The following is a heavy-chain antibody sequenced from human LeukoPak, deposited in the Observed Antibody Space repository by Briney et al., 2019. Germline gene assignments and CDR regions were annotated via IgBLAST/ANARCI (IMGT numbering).Heavy chain of an antibody. J-gene: IGHJ6*02. D-gene: IGHD3-10*01. CDR2: INSDGSST. CDR1: GFTFSSYW. Sequence: PGGSLRLSCAASGFTFSSYWMHWVRQAPGKGLVWVSRINSDGSSTSYADSVKGRFTISRDNAKNTLYLQMNSLRAEDTAVYYCARDPSPLLWYGGMDVWGQGTTVTVSS. V-gene: IGHV3-74*01. CDR3: ARDPSPLLWYGGMDV.